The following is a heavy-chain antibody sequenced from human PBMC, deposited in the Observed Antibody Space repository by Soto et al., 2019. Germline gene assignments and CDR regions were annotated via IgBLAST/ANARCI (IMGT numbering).Heavy chain of an antibody. CDR1: GFTFRTYT. J-gene: IGHJ6*02. Sequence: PGGSLRLSCVASGFTFRTYTMNWVRQAPGKGLEWVSGIRGFSPYTFYAESVRGRFTISRDNAKNSVYLQMNSLGVEDTAVYYCSMDRGYDAHGYYQNAMGGWGQGTTVTVSS. CDR3: SMDRGYDAHGYYQNAMGG. CDR2: IRGFSPYT. V-gene: IGHV3-21*01. D-gene: IGHD2-15*01.